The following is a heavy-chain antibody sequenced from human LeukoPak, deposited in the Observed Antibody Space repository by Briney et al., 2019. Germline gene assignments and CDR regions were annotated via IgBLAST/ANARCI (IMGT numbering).Heavy chain of an antibody. CDR3: AKPRALVVPAPNY. D-gene: IGHD2-2*01. CDR1: GFTFSSYG. V-gene: IGHV3-30*02. CDR2: IRYDGSNK. J-gene: IGHJ4*02. Sequence: TGGSLRLSCAASGFTFSSYGMHWVRQAPGKGLEWVAFIRYDGSNKYYADSVKGRFTISRDNSKNTLYLQMNSLRAEDTAVYYCAKPRALVVPAPNYWGQGTLVTVSS.